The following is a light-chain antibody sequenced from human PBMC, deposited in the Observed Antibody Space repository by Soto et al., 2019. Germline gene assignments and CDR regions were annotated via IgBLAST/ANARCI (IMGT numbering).Light chain of an antibody. Sequence: EMVLTQSPATLSLSPGERATLACRASQSVSSYLAWYQQNQCQAPRLLIYDASNRATGIPARFSGSGSGTDFTLTISSLEPEDFAVYYCQQRSNWPITFGQGTRLEIK. CDR3: QQRSNWPIT. CDR2: DAS. CDR1: QSVSSY. V-gene: IGKV3-11*01. J-gene: IGKJ5*01.